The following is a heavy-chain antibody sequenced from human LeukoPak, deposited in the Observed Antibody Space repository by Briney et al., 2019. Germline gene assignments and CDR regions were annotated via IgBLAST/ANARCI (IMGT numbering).Heavy chain of an antibody. J-gene: IGHJ4*02. CDR2: IYYSGST. V-gene: IGHV4-59*11. D-gene: IGHD2-15*01. CDR1: GGSISSHY. Sequence: SETLSLTCTVSGGSISSHYWSWIRQPTGKGLEYVGYIYYSGSTNYNPSLKSRVTISVDTSKNQFSLKLRSVTAADTAVYFCARLGFCFDSHCLDDYWGQGTLVTVSS. CDR3: ARLGFCFDSHCLDDY.